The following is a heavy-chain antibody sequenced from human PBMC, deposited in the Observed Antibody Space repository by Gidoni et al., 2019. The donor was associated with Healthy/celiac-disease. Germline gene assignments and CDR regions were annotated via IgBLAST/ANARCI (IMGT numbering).Heavy chain of an antibody. CDR1: GGSISSGSYY. Sequence: QVQLQESGPGLVKPSQTLSLTCAVSGGSISSGSYYWSWIRQPAGTGLEWIVRIYPSGSTNYTPPLKSRVTISVDTSKNQFSLKLSSVTAADTALYYCARDLALRTHYGMDVWGQGTTVTVSS. J-gene: IGHJ6*02. CDR2: IYPSGST. CDR3: ARDLALRTHYGMDV. D-gene: IGHD3-16*01. V-gene: IGHV4-61*02.